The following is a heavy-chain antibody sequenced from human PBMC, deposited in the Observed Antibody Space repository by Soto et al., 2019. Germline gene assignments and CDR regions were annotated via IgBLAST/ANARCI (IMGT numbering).Heavy chain of an antibody. Sequence: QVQLQQWGAGLLKPSETLSLTCAVYGGSFSGYYWSWIRQPPGKGLEWIGEINHSGSTNYNPSLKSRVTISVDTSKNQFSLKLSSVTAADTAVYYCARGPPLAVAGPYYFDYWGQGTLVTVSS. CDR1: GGSFSGYY. D-gene: IGHD6-19*01. CDR3: ARGPPLAVAGPYYFDY. J-gene: IGHJ4*02. V-gene: IGHV4-34*01. CDR2: INHSGST.